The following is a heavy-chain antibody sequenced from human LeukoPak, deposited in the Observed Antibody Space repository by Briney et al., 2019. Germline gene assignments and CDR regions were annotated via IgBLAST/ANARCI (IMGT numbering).Heavy chain of an antibody. V-gene: IGHV3-23*01. Sequence: GRSLRLSCAASGFTFSSYAMSWVRQAPGKGLEWVSGISGSGGSISYADSVKGRFTISRDNSKNTLYLQMNSLRAEDTAVYYCARGPRYDSSGYYYLAYFDYWGQGTLVTVSS. D-gene: IGHD3-22*01. CDR3: ARGPRYDSSGYYYLAYFDY. CDR1: GFTFSSYA. J-gene: IGHJ4*02. CDR2: ISGSGGSI.